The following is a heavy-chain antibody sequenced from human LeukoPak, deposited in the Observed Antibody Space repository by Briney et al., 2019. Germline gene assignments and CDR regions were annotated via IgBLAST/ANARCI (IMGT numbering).Heavy chain of an antibody. V-gene: IGHV7-4-1*02. Sequence: ASVKVSCKASGYTFTSYAMNWVRQAPGQGLEWMGWINTNTGNPTYAQGFTGRFVFSLDTSVSTAYLQISSLKAEDTAVYYCARLGQTGELLFFYYYMDVWGKGTTVTVSS. J-gene: IGHJ6*03. D-gene: IGHD1-26*01. CDR1: GYTFTSYA. CDR3: ARLGQTGELLFFYYYMDV. CDR2: INTNTGNP.